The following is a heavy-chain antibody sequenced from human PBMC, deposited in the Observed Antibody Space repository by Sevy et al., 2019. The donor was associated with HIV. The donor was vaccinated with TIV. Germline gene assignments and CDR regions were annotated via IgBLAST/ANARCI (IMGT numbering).Heavy chain of an antibody. CDR2: IKSKTDGGTT. CDR1: GFTFSNAW. CDR3: TTGSSGWYTQDDY. Sequence: GGSLRLSCAASGFTFSNAWMSWVRQAPGKGLEWVGRIKSKTDGGTTDYAAPVKGRFTISRDDSKNTLYLQMNSLKTEDTAVYYCTTGSSGWYTQDDYWGHGTLVTVSS. D-gene: IGHD6-19*01. V-gene: IGHV3-15*01. J-gene: IGHJ4*01.